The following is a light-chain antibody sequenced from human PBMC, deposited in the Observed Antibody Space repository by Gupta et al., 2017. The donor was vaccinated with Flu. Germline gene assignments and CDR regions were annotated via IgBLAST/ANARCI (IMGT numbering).Light chain of an antibody. CDR3: QNLSNWPPYT. CDR2: DAP. V-gene: IGKV3-11*01. Sequence: EIVLTQSAATLSFSPGERATLSCSASQSGGTYLAWDQQKPGQTPRLLISDAPNRASGTTARSTASRSGTDLTLTISSREPDDSAVYSCQNLSNWPPYTSGQATRLEIK. J-gene: IGKJ2*01. CDR1: QSGGTY.